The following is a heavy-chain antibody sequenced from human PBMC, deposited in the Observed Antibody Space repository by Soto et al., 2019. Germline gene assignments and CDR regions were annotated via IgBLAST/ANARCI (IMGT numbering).Heavy chain of an antibody. D-gene: IGHD6-19*01. CDR1: GYTFTSYG. Sequence: QVQLVQSGAEVKKPGASVKVSCKASGYTFTSYGISWVRQAPGQGLEWMGWISAYNGNTNYAQKLQGRVTMTTDTSTSTAYMELRSLRSDDTDVYYCASHPTHSSGWSYNWFDPWGQGTLVTVSS. V-gene: IGHV1-18*04. J-gene: IGHJ5*02. CDR3: ASHPTHSSGWSYNWFDP. CDR2: ISAYNGNT.